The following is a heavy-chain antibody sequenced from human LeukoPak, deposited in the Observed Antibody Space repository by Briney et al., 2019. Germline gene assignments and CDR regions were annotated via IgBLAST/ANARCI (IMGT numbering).Heavy chain of an antibody. CDR1: GGSISSGDYY. CDR2: IYYSGST. Sequence: SETLSFTCTVSGGSISSGDYYWSWIRQPPGKGLEWIGYIYYSGSTYYNPSLKSRVTISVNTSKNQFSLKLSSVTAADTAVYYCARSRGGSGTFDYWGQGTLVTVSS. V-gene: IGHV4-30-4*01. J-gene: IGHJ4*02. CDR3: ARSRGGSGTFDY. D-gene: IGHD3-10*01.